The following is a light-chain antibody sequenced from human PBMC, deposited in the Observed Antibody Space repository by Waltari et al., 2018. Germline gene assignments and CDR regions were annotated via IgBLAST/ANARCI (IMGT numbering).Light chain of an antibody. CDR3: QQYNSYSWT. V-gene: IGKV1-5*03. CDR2: KAS. J-gene: IGKJ1*01. CDR1: QSIRSW. Sequence: DIQMTQSPSTLSASVGDRVTLTCRASQSIRSWLAWYQQKPGKVPKLLIYKASTLESGVPSRFSGSGSGTEFTLTISSLQPDDFATYYCQQYNSYSWTFGLGTKVEIK.